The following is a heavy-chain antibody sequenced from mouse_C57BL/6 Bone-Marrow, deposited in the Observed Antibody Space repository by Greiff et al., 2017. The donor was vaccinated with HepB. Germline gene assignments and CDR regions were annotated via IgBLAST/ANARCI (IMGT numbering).Heavy chain of an antibody. V-gene: IGHV3-6*01. J-gene: IGHJ3*01. CDR1: GYSITSGYY. D-gene: IGHD1-1*01. CDR3: ARPYYYGSSPAWFAY. Sequence: DVQLQESGPGLVKPSQSLSLTCSVTGYSITSGYYWNWIRQFPGNKLEWMGYISYDGSNNYNPSLKNRISITRDTSKNQFFLKLNSVTTEDTATYYCARPYYYGSSPAWFAYWGQGTLVTVSA. CDR2: ISYDGSN.